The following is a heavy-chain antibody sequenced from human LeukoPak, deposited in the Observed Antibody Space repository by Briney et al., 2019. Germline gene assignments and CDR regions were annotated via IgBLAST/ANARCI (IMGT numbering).Heavy chain of an antibody. V-gene: IGHV3-23*01. CDR1: GFTLSSYV. Sequence: GGSLRLSCAASGFTLSSYVMSWVRQAPPKGQELVSGISGSDYSTYYADSVKGRFTISRDNSRMTLYLQMSSLRAEDTAVYYCARGYLDLSSYYSSYYMDVWGKGTTVTVSS. J-gene: IGHJ6*03. CDR2: ISGSDYST. D-gene: IGHD3/OR15-3a*01. CDR3: ARGYLDLSSYYSSYYMDV.